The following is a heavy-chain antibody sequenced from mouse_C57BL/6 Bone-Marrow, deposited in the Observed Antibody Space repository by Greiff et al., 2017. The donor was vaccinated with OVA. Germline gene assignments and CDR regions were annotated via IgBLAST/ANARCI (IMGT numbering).Heavy chain of an antibody. CDR3: ARRGDYYFGC. D-gene: IGHD3-3*01. Sequence: VQLQQSGPELVKPGASVKISCKASGYSFTGYYMNWVKQSPEKSLEWIGEINPSTGGTTYNQKFKAKATLTVDKSSSTAYMQRKSLTSEDSAVYYCARRGDYYFGCWGQGTTLTVAT. J-gene: IGHJ2*01. CDR1: GYSFTGYY. V-gene: IGHV1-42*01. CDR2: INPSTGGT.